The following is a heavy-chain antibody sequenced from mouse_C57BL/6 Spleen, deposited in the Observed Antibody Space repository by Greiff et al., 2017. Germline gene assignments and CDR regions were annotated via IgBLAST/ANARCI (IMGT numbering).Heavy chain of an antibody. CDR1: GYTFTDYN. V-gene: IGHV1-18*01. Sequence: EVKLLESGPELVKPGASVKIPCKASGYTFTDYNMDWVKQSHGKSLEWIGDINPNNGGTIYNQKFKGKATLTVDKASSTAYMEPRSLTSEDTAVYYCARGTETRQLRLPPYAMDYWGQGTSVTVSS. CDR2: INPNNGGT. D-gene: IGHD3-2*02. CDR3: ARGTETRQLRLPPYAMDY. J-gene: IGHJ4*01.